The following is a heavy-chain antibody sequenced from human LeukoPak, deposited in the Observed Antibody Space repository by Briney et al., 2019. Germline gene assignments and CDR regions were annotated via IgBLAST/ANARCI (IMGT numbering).Heavy chain of an antibody. CDR3: ARDRHITIFGVVPHRWFDP. D-gene: IGHD3-3*01. CDR1: GXSVSXSGYY. V-gene: IGHV4-31*03. CDR2: IYYNGST. J-gene: IGHJ5*02. Sequence: TCXXXGXSVSXSGYYWSWIRQHPGRGLEWIGNIYYNGSTYYNPSLKSRLSISVDTSKNQFSLKLSSVTAADTAVYYCARDRHITIFGVVPHRWFDPWGQGTLVTVSS.